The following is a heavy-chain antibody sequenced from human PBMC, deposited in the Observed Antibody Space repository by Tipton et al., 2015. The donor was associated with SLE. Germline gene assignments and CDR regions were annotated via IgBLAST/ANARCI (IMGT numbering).Heavy chain of an antibody. CDR2: IYYSGST. V-gene: IGHV4-39*01. Sequence: TLSLTCTVSGGSISSSSYYWGWIRQPPGKGLEWIGSIYYSGSTYYNPSLKSRVTISVDTSKNHFSLKLSSVTAADTAVYYCARYADIVVVPAAFHYYGMDVWGQGTTVTVSS. J-gene: IGHJ6*02. CDR1: GGSISSSSYY. CDR3: ARYADIVVVPAAFHYYGMDV. D-gene: IGHD2-2*01.